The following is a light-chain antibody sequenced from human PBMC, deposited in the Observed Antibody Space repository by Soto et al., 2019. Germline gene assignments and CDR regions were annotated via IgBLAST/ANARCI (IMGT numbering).Light chain of an antibody. J-gene: IGKJ4*01. CDR3: QQYNNWPPLT. Sequence: EIVMTQSPATLSASPGERATLSCRASQSVSSNLVWYQQKPGQAPRLLIYGTSTRATGIPARFSGSGSGTEFTLTISSLQSEDFAVYYCQQYNNWPPLTFGGGTKVEIK. V-gene: IGKV3-15*01. CDR2: GTS. CDR1: QSVSSN.